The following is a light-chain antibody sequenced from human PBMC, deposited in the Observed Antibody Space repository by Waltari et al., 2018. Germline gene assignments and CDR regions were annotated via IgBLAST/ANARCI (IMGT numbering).Light chain of an antibody. J-gene: IGKJ2*01. CDR1: QGIRND. CDR2: AAS. Sequence: DIQMTQSPSSLSASVGDTVTITCRASQGIRNDLNWYQQTAGKAPKRLIFAASILQSGVPRRFSGSASGTEFTLTISSLQPEDFAVYYCQQRSNWPPAYTFGQGTKLEIK. V-gene: IGKV1-17*01. CDR3: QQRSNWPPAYT.